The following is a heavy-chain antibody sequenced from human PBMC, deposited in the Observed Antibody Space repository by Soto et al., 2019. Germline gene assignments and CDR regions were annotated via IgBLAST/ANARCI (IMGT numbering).Heavy chain of an antibody. Sequence: ASVKVSCKASGYTFTNYDISWVRRSPVQGLEWMGWISAYNGNTNYAQNLQGRVTMTTDTSTSTAYMELRSLRSDDTAMYYCARGGQLDWFDPWGQGTLVTVSS. J-gene: IGHJ5*02. V-gene: IGHV1-18*01. CDR3: ARGGQLDWFDP. D-gene: IGHD6-6*01. CDR2: ISAYNGNT. CDR1: GYTFTNYD.